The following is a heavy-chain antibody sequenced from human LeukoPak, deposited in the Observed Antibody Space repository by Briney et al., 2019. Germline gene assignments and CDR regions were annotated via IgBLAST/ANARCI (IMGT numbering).Heavy chain of an antibody. D-gene: IGHD6-13*01. J-gene: IGHJ4*02. CDR1: GGSISSSSYY. CDR3: ARGAAAEFDY. V-gene: IGHV4-39*01. CDR2: IYYSGST. Sequence: SETLSLTCTVSGGSISSSSYYWGWIRQPPGKGLEWIGSIYYSGSTYYNPSLKSRVTISVDTSKNQFSLKLSSVTAADTAVYYCARGAAAEFDYWGQGTLVTVSS.